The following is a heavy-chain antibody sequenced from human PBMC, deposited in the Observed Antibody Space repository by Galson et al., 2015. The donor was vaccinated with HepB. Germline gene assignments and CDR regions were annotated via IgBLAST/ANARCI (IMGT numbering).Heavy chain of an antibody. CDR1: GFTFSSYA. J-gene: IGHJ6*03. Sequence: SLRLSCAASGFTFSSYAMSWVRQAPGKGLEWVSAISGSGGSTYYADSVKGRFTISRDDSKNTLYLQMNSLRAEDTAVYYCANDRSLLEWADTPSYYYYMDVWGKGTTVTVSS. CDR2: ISGSGGST. V-gene: IGHV3-23*01. D-gene: IGHD3-3*01. CDR3: ANDRSLLEWADTPSYYYYMDV.